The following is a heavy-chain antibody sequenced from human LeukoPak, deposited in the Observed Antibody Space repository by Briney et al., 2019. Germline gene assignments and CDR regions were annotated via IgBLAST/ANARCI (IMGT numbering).Heavy chain of an antibody. Sequence: GGSLRLSCAASGLMFNGYWMRWFRQVPGKGLVWVSEISPGGNKNNYADSVWGRFTVSRDNAKDPVYLQMDRVSVGATAVYYCARGTVGAPGFAYWGQGTLVSVSS. CDR1: GLMFNGYW. CDR3: ARGTVGAPGFAY. J-gene: IGHJ4*02. CDR2: ISPGGNKN. D-gene: IGHD6-13*01. V-gene: IGHV3-74*01.